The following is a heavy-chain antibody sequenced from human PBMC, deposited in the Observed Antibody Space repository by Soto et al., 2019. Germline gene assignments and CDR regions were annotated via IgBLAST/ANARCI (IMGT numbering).Heavy chain of an antibody. J-gene: IGHJ4*02. CDR3: ARLVVACITYYFDS. V-gene: IGHV2-5*02. CDR2: IYWDDDK. D-gene: IGHD2-21*01. CDR1: GFSLSSSGVG. Sequence: QITLKESGPTLVKPTQTLTLTCTFSGFSLSSSGVGVGWIRQPPGKALEWLTFIYWDDDKRYSPSLKSRLTISQHSFKNQVVFTLTNRVSVYTASYYCARLVVACITYYFDSWCQGTLLTVAS.